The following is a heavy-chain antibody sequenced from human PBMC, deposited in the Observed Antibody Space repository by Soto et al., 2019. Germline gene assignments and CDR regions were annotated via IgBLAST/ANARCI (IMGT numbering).Heavy chain of an antibody. CDR2: INPNSGGT. CDR1: GYTFTGYY. J-gene: IGHJ5*02. V-gene: IGHV1-2*04. D-gene: IGHD2-15*01. CDR3: ARAAYRCSGGSCPPAGWFDP. Sequence: QVQLVQSGAEVKKPGASVKVSCKASGYTFTGYYMHWVRQAPGQGLEWMGWINPNSGGTNYAQKFKGWVTMTRDTSISSAYMALSRLRSEDTAVYYCARAAYRCSGGSCPPAGWFDPWGQGTLVTVSS.